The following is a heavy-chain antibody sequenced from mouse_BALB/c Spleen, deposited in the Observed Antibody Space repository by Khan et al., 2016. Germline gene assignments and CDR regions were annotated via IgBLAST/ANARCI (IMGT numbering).Heavy chain of an antibody. Sequence: EVQLKESGPGLVKPSQSLSLTCTVTGYSITSGYGWNWIRQFPGNKLEWMGYISYSGSINYTPSLKSRISITRDTSKNQFFLQLNSVTTEDTATSYCARTARIKYWGQGTTLTVSS. CDR3: ARTARIKY. V-gene: IGHV3-2*02. D-gene: IGHD1-2*01. J-gene: IGHJ2*01. CDR1: GYSITSGYG. CDR2: ISYSGSI.